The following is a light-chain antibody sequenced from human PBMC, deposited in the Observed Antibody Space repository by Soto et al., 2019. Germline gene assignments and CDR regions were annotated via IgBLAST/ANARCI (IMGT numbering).Light chain of an antibody. CDR2: AAS. CDR1: QGISNY. V-gene: IGKV1-27*01. CDR3: HSYNTAAFT. Sequence: DIQMTQSPSSLSASVGDRVTITCRASQGISNYLAWYQQRPGKVPTLLIYAASTSQSGVPSRFSGSGSGTDYTLTISSLQPEDVATYYCHSYNTAAFTFGPGTKVDIK. J-gene: IGKJ3*01.